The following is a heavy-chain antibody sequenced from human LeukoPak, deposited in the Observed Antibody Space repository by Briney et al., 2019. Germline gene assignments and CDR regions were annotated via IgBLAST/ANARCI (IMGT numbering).Heavy chain of an antibody. V-gene: IGHV3-53*05. CDR2: IYSGGST. CDR1: GFTVSSNY. D-gene: IGHD3-22*01. CDR3: ARVRYYYDSSGFHGVEYYFDY. Sequence: GGSLRLSCAASGFTVSSNYMSWVRQAPGKGLEWVSVIYSGGSTYYADSVKGRFTITRDNPKNTLYLQMGSLRAEDMAVYYCARVRYYYDSSGFHGVEYYFDYWGQGTLVTVSS. J-gene: IGHJ4*02.